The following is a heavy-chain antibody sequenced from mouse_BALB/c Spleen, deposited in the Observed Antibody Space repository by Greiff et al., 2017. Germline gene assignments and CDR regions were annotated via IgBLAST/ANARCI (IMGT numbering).Heavy chain of an antibody. V-gene: IGHV5-6*03. D-gene: IGHD1-1*01. J-gene: IGHJ4*01. CDR3: ARPLITTVVATRAMDD. CDR2: ISSGGSYT. CDR1: GFTFSSYG. Sequence: EVKLVESGGGLVQPGGSLKLSCAASGFTFSSYGMSWVRQTPDKRLEWVATISSGGSYTYYPDSVKGRFTISRDNAKNTLYLQMSSLKSEDTAMYYCARPLITTVVATRAMDDWGQGTSVTVSS.